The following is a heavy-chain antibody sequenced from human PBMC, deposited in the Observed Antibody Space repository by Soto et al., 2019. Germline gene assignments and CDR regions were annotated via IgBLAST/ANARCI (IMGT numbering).Heavy chain of an antibody. CDR2: IWYDGSNK. J-gene: IGHJ4*02. CDR3: ASLVVPAAMIDY. V-gene: IGHV3-33*01. D-gene: IGHD2-2*01. Sequence: GGSLRLSCAASGFTFSSYGMHWVRQAPGKGLEWVAVIWYDGSNKYYADSVKGRFTISRDNAKNSLYLQMNSLRAEDTAVYYCASLVVPAAMIDYWGQGTLVTVSS. CDR1: GFTFSSYG.